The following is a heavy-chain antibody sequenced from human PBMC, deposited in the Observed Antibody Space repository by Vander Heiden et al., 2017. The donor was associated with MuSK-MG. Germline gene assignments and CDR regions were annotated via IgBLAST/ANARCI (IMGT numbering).Heavy chain of an antibody. Sequence: QVQLQESGPGLVKPSQTLSLTCTVSGGSISSGSYYWSWIRQPAGKGLEWIGRIYTSGSTNYNPSLKSRVTISVDTSKNQFSLKLSSVTAADTAVYYCARDHGRGFGGVIVKGSSAFDIWGQGTMVTVSS. CDR3: ARDHGRGFGGVIVKGSSAFDI. CDR1: GGSISSGSYY. V-gene: IGHV4-61*02. D-gene: IGHD3-16*02. J-gene: IGHJ3*02. CDR2: IYTSGST.